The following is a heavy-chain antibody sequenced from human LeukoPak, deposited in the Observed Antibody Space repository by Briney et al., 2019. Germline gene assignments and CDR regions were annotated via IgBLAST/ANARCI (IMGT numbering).Heavy chain of an antibody. CDR3: ARHSWGYTVDY. D-gene: IGHD5-24*01. V-gene: IGHV4-59*05. Sequence: SETLSLTCTVSGDFITAYYWSWIRQPPGKGLEWIGSIYYSGSTYYNPSLKSRVTISVDTSKNQFSLKLSSVTAADTAVYYCARHSWGYTVDYWGQGTLVTVSS. CDR1: GDFITAYY. J-gene: IGHJ4*02. CDR2: IYYSGST.